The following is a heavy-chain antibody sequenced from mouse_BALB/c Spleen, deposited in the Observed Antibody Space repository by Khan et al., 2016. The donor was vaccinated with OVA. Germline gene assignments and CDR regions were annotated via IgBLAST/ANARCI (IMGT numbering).Heavy chain of an antibody. J-gene: IGHJ3*01. CDR3: ARNSDRYDFQY. V-gene: IGHV2-4-1*01. Sequence: QVQLQQSGPGLVHPSQSLSITCTVSGFSLTTYGIHWDRQSPGKGLEWLGVIWSGGNADYNAAFISRLILSKDNSKSQVFFKMNSLQADDTAIYFCARNSDRYDFQYGGQGTLVTVSA. D-gene: IGHD2-14*01. CDR2: IWSGGNA. CDR1: GFSLTTYG.